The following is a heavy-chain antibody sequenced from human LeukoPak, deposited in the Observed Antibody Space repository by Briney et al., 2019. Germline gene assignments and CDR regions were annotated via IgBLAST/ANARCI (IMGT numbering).Heavy chain of an antibody. CDR2: IYYSGST. CDR3: ARDRGGSYLTPAFDI. V-gene: IGHV4-61*01. D-gene: IGHD1-26*01. CDR1: VGSISSNSYY. J-gene: IGHJ3*02. Sequence: SETLSLTCSVSVGSISSNSYYWSWIRQPPGKGLEWIGYIYYSGSTNYNPSLKSRVTISVDTSRNQFSLKLSSVTAADTAVYYCARDRGGSYLTPAFDIWGQGTMVTVSS.